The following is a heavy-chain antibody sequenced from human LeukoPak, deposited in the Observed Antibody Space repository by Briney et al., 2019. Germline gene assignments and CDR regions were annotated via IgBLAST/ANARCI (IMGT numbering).Heavy chain of an antibody. CDR3: ARHDDIVVVPVQGAFDI. D-gene: IGHD2-2*01. CDR2: IYYSGST. Sequence: SETLSLTCTVSGGSISSSSYYWGWIRQPPGKGLEWIGSIYYSGSTYYNPSLKSRVTISVDTAKNQFSLKLSSVTAADTAVYYCARHDDIVVVPVQGAFDIWGQGTMVTVSS. V-gene: IGHV4-39*01. CDR1: GGSISSSSYY. J-gene: IGHJ3*02.